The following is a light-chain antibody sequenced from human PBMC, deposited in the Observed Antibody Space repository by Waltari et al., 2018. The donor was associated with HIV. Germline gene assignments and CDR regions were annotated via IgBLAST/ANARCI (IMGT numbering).Light chain of an antibody. CDR2: AAS. Sequence: DIQITQSPSSLSASVGFRVTIPCRASQAIGNSVAWHQQQPGKAPRLLVFAASRGDSGVPARVSGAGSGTDYTLTISSLQPEDFAAYYCQQYYNNPWTFGQGTKVEIK. CDR1: QAIGNS. J-gene: IGKJ1*01. V-gene: IGKV1-NL1*01. CDR3: QQYYNNPWT.